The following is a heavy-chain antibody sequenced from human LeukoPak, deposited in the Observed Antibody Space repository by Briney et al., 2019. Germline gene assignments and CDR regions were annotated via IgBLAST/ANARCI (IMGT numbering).Heavy chain of an antibody. Sequence: GGSLRLSCAASGFTFSSYGMHWVRQAPGKGLEGVAVISYDGSNKYYADSVKGRFTISRDNSKNTLYLQMNSRRAEDTAVYYCANADSDGHFDYWGQGPLVTVSS. D-gene: IGHD2-15*01. CDR3: ANADSDGHFDY. CDR2: ISYDGSNK. J-gene: IGHJ4*02. CDR1: GFTFSSYG. V-gene: IGHV3-30*18.